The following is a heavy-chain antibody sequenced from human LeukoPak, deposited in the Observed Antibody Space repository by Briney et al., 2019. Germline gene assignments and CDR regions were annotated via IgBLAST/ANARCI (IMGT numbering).Heavy chain of an antibody. Sequence: ASVKVSCKASGYTFTGYYMHWVRQAPGQGLEWMGWINPNSGGTNYAQKFQGRVTMTRDTSISTAYMELSRLRSDDTAVYYCARDLRGGETTSGYWGQGTLVTVSS. J-gene: IGHJ4*02. V-gene: IGHV1-2*02. CDR2: INPNSGGT. CDR3: ARDLRGGETTSGY. D-gene: IGHD3-16*01. CDR1: GYTFTGYY.